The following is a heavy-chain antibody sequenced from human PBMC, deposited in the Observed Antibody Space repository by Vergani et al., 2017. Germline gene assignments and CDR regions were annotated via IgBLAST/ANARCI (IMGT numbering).Heavy chain of an antibody. V-gene: IGHV2-5*01. CDR2: IYWNDDE. CDR1: GFSLSTSGVG. Sequence: QITLKESGPTLVKPTQTLTLTCTFSGFSLSTSGVGVGWIRQPPGKALEWLALIYWNDDERYSPSLKSRLTITKDTSKNQVVLTMTNMDPVETATYYCAHTVLRYFDWLLFEDAFDIWGQGTMVTVSS. J-gene: IGHJ3*02. D-gene: IGHD3-9*01. CDR3: AHTVLRYFDWLLFEDAFDI.